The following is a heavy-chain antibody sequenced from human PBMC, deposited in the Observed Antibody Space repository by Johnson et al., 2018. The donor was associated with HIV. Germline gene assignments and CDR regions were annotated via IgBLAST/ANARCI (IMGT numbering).Heavy chain of an antibody. D-gene: IGHD4-17*01. Sequence: VQLVESGGGMVRPVGSLRLSCASSGFTFTSSDMHSVLPATGTGLDWVSAIGSAGATYFPGPVTGRFTISRDTSKNSLYLQMNRLRAEDTAVYYCARDNQGPNDYGDYDGGEAFDIWGQGTMVTVSS. V-gene: IGHV3-13*01. CDR3: ARDNQGPNDYGDYDGGEAFDI. CDR1: GFTFTSSD. J-gene: IGHJ3*02. CDR2: IGSAGAT.